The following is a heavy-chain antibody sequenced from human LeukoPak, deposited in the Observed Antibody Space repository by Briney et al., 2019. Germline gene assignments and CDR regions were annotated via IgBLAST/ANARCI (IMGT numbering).Heavy chain of an antibody. CDR3: ASNSRLWFGESTRHYYYYYMDV. D-gene: IGHD3-10*01. J-gene: IGHJ6*03. CDR1: GGTFSSYA. Sequence: SVKVSCKASGGTFSSYAISWVRQAPGQGLEWMGGIIPIFGSANYAQKFQDRVTITADKSTITAYMELDSLRSEDTAVYYCASNSRLWFGESTRHYYYYYMDVWGKGTTVTVSS. CDR2: IIPIFGSA. V-gene: IGHV1-69*06.